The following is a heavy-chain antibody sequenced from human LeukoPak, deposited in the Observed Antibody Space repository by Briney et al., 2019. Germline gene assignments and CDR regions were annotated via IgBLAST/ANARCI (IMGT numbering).Heavy chain of an antibody. Sequence: SETLSLTCTVSGASITSNTYFWAWIRQPPGKSLEWVGEISPSGNTQYNPSLKSRVTISLDASKSQFYLKLNSVTAADTAVYYCARRVRSADYRLDYWGQGTLVTVSS. J-gene: IGHJ4*02. V-gene: IGHV4-39*07. CDR1: GASITSNTYF. D-gene: IGHD4-11*01. CDR2: ISPSGNT. CDR3: ARRVRSADYRLDY.